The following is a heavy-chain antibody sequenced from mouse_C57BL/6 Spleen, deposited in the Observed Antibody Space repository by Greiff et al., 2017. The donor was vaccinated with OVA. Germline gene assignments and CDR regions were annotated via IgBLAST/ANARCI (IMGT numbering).Heavy chain of an antibody. V-gene: IGHV3-1*01. CDR1: GYSITSGYD. D-gene: IGHD2-3*01. Sequence: VQLKESGPGMVKPSQSLSLTCTVTGYSITSGYDWHWIRHFPGNKLEWMGYINYSGSTNYNPTLKSRISITHDTSKNHFFLKLNSVTTEDTATYYCAREGLLLYFDYWGQGTTLTVSS. CDR3: AREGLLLYFDY. CDR2: INYSGST. J-gene: IGHJ2*01.